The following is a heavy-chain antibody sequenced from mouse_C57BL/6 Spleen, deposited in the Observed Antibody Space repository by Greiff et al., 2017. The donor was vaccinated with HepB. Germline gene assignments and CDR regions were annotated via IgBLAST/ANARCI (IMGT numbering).Heavy chain of an antibody. Sequence: EVQVVESGGGLVKPGGSLKLSCAASGFTFSDYGMHWVRQAPEKGLEWVAYISSCSSTIYYADTVKGRFTISRDNAKNTLFLQMTSLRSEDTAMYYCARGGPGREDYWGQGTTLTVSS. J-gene: IGHJ2*01. CDR3: ARGGPGREDY. CDR1: GFTFSDYG. CDR2: ISSCSSTI. V-gene: IGHV5-17*01.